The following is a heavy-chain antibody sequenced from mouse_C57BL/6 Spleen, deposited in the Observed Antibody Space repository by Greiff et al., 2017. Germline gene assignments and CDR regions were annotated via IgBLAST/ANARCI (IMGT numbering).Heavy chain of an antibody. D-gene: IGHD6-1*01. V-gene: IGHV1-69*01. J-gene: IGHJ4*01. CDR2: IDPSDSYT. Sequence: QVQLQQPGAELVMPGASVKLSCKASGYTFTSYWMHWVKQRPGQGLEWIGEIDPSDSYTNYNQKFKGKSTLTVDKSSSTAYMQLSSLTSEDSAVYYCARGFSLYYAMDYWGQGTSGTVSS. CDR1: GYTFTSYW. CDR3: ARGFSLYYAMDY.